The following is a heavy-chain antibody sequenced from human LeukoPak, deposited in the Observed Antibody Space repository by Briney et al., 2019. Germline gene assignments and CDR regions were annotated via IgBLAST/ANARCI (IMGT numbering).Heavy chain of an antibody. CDR3: AREVSDSYGLDARYGMDV. D-gene: IGHD5-18*01. V-gene: IGHV1-69*13. CDR2: IIPIFGTA. J-gene: IGHJ6*02. Sequence: SVKVSCKASGGTFSSYAISWVRQAPGQGLEWMGGIIPIFGTANYAQKFQGGVTITADESTSTAYMELSSLRSEDTAVYYCAREVSDSYGLDARYGMDVSGQGTTVTVSS. CDR1: GGTFSSYA.